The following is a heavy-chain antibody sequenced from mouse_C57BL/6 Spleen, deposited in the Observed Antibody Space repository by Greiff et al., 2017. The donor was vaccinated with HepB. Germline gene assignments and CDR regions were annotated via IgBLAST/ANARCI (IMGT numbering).Heavy chain of an antibody. CDR1: GYSFTDYN. J-gene: IGHJ4*01. V-gene: IGHV1-39*01. D-gene: IGHD3-2*02. Sequence: EVKLQESGPELVKPGASVKISCKASGYSFTDYNMNWVKQSNGKSLEWIGVINPNYGTTSYNQKFKGKATLTVDQSSSTAYMQLNSLTSEDSAVYYCARSGQLRLRGAMDYWGQGTSVTVSS. CDR3: ARSGQLRLRGAMDY. CDR2: INPNYGTT.